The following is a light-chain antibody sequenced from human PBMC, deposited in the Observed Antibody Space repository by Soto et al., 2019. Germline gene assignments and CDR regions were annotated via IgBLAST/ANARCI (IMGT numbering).Light chain of an antibody. CDR1: RSNIGSNY. CDR2: RND. Sequence: QSVLTQPPSASGTPGQRVTISCSGSRSNIGSNYVYWYQQLPGTAPKLLMYRNDQRPSGVPDRFSGAKSGTSGSLAISGLRSEDEADYYCAAWDDSLSGRVFGGGTKLTVL. V-gene: IGLV1-47*01. J-gene: IGLJ3*02. CDR3: AAWDDSLSGRV.